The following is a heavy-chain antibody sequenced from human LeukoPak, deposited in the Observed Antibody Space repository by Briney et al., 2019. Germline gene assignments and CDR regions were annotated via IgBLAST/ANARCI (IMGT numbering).Heavy chain of an antibody. CDR3: ARERHVTLGGWFDP. CDR2: IYYSGST. J-gene: IGHJ5*02. CDR1: GGSISSGDYY. V-gene: IGHV4-30-4*01. D-gene: IGHD2-15*01. Sequence: PSQTLSLTCTVSGGSISSGDYYWSWIRQPPGKGLEWIGYIYYSGSTYYNPSLKSRVTISVDRSKNQFSLKLSSVTAADTAVYYCARERHVTLGGWFDPWGQGTLVTVSS.